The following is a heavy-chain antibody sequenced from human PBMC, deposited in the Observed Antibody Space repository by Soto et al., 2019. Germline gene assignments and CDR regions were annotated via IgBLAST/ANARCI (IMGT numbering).Heavy chain of an antibody. V-gene: IGHV1-69*01. CDR1: GGTFSSYA. CDR3: ARVWGGGGHYYYGMDV. D-gene: IGHD3-16*01. J-gene: IGHJ6*02. Sequence: QAQLVQSGAEVKKPGSSVKVSCKASGGTFSSYAISWVRQAPGQGLEWMGGIIPIFGTANYAQKFQGRVKITADESTSTAYMELSSLRSEDTAVYYCARVWGGGGHYYYGMDVWGQGTTVTVSS. CDR2: IIPIFGTA.